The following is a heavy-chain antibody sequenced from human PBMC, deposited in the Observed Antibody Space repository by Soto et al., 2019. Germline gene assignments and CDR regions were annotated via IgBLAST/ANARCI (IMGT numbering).Heavy chain of an antibody. CDR2: IYYSGST. CDR1: GGSISSGGYY. J-gene: IGHJ6*02. V-gene: IGHV4-31*03. D-gene: IGHD2-15*01. CDR3: ARGHGKGYYYYGMDV. Sequence: QVQLQESGPGLVKPSQTLSLTCTVSGGSISSGGYYWSWIRQHPGKGREWIGYIYYSGSTYYNPSLKSRVTISVDTSKNQFSLKLSSVTAADTAVYYCARGHGKGYYYYGMDVWGQGTTVTVSS.